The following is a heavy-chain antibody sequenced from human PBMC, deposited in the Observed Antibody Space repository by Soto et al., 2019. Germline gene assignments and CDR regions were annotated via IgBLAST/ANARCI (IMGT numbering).Heavy chain of an antibody. CDR1: GYTFTSYG. D-gene: IGHD1-1*01. V-gene: IGHV1-18*01. J-gene: IGHJ5*02. Sequence: QVQLVQSGAEVKKPGASVKVSCKASGYTFTSYGISWVRQASGQGLEWMGWISAYNGNTKYAQKLQGRVTMTTDTSTSTAYIELRSLRSDDTAVYYCARDDAYKWNDWGWFDTLGQGTLVTVSS. CDR2: ISAYNGNT. CDR3: ARDDAYKWNDWGWFDT.